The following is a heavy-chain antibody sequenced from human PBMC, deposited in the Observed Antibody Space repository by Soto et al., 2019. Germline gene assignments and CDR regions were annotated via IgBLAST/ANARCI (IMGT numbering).Heavy chain of an antibody. CDR2: IYDSGST. J-gene: IGHJ4*02. Sequence: QVQLQESGPGLVKPSQTLSLTCTASGGSISRSGYFWSWIRQHPGKGLEGIGYIYDSGSTYYNPSLKRRVSLSVDTSKHQFSLNLTSVTAADTAMYYCARSSRSYFDSWGQGTLLTVSS. V-gene: IGHV4-31*03. CDR3: ARSSRSYFDS. CDR1: GGSISRSGYF.